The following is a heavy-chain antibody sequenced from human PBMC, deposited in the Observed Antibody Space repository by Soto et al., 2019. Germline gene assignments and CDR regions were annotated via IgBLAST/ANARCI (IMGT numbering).Heavy chain of an antibody. V-gene: IGHV1-69*01. D-gene: IGHD3-10*01. CDR2: IMPLYAKP. CDR3: ASLNNWISGDGRTDV. J-gene: IGHJ6*02. CDR1: GGTFNTYT. Sequence: QVQLVQSGAEVKKPGPSVKVSCTASGGTFNTYTISWVRQVPGQGLERMGGIMPLYAKPTYAQPFLGRLTIEAVEHTRRVYMGLSSLRSEDTALYDCASLNNWISGDGRTDVWGRGTAVSVAS.